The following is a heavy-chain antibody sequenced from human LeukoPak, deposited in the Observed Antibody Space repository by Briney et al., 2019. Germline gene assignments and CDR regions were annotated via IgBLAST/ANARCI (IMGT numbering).Heavy chain of an antibody. J-gene: IGHJ5*02. Sequence: ASVKVSCKASGYTFTNYGISWVRQAPGQGLEWMGWISTNSDIRTYAQTLQGRFTMTTDTATTSAYMELNNLTFDDTAVYYCARDWDAMNNCFDPWGQGTPVTVSS. V-gene: IGHV1-18*01. CDR2: ISTNSDIR. D-gene: IGHD1-26*01. CDR1: GYTFTNYG. CDR3: ARDWDAMNNCFDP.